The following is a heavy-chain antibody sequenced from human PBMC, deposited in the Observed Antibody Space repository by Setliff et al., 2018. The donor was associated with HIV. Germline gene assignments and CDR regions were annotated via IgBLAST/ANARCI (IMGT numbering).Heavy chain of an antibody. CDR3: ARHQVAMSMLVVQDPGPFDS. D-gene: IGHD3-10*02. J-gene: IGHJ3*02. CDR1: GNSFDNHW. CDR2: IYTGDSGT. Sequence: GESLKISCRAFGNSFDNHWIAWVRQMPGKGPEWMGFIYTGDSGTKYSPAFQGRVTISADKPIKTTYLQWTSLQSSDTAMYYCARHQVAMSMLVVQDPGPFDSWGQGTRVTVSS. V-gene: IGHV5-51*01.